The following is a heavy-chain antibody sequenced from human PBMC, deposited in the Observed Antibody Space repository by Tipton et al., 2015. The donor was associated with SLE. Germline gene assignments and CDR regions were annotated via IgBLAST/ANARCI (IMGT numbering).Heavy chain of an antibody. D-gene: IGHD2-15*01. CDR1: GGSISSSSYY. V-gene: IGHV4-39*07. J-gene: IGHJ4*02. CDR3: ASGDCSGGSCYFDY. Sequence: TLSLTCTVSGGSISSSSYYWGWIRQPPGKGLEWIGSIYYSGSTYYNPSLKSRVTISVDTSKNQFSLKLSSVTAADTAVYYCASGDCSGGSCYFDYWGQGTLVTGSS. CDR2: IYYSGST.